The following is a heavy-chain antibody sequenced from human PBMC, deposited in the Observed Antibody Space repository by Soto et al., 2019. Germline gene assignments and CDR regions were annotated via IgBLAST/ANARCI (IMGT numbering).Heavy chain of an antibody. CDR3: ARATSVDAY. Sequence: EVQLVESGGDLVQPGGSLRLSCAASGFACSGYWMSWVRQAPGKGLEGVANIKQDGSENYYVDSVKGRFTISRDNAKNSLYLQMNSLRVEDTAGYYCARATSVDAYWGQGTLVTVSS. J-gene: IGHJ4*02. CDR2: IKQDGSEN. D-gene: IGHD5-12*01. V-gene: IGHV3-7*01. CDR1: GFACSGYW.